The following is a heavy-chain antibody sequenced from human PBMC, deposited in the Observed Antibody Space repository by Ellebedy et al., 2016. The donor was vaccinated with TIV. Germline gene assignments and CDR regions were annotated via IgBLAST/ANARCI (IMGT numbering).Heavy chain of an antibody. J-gene: IGHJ4*02. CDR1: GASITSSSYY. Sequence: SETLSLTCTVSGASITSSSYYWGWIRQPPGTGLEWIGSIYYSGSTYYNPSLKSRVTISVDTSKNQFSLKLSSVTAADTAVYYCARSTMIVVVPFDYWGQGTLVTVSS. CDR2: IYYSGST. V-gene: IGHV4-39*01. CDR3: ARSTMIVVVPFDY. D-gene: IGHD3-22*01.